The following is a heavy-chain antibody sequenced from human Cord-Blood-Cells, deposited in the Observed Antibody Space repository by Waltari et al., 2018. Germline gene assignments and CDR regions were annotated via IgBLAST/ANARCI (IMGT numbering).Heavy chain of an antibody. D-gene: IGHD6-13*01. J-gene: IGHJ4*02. CDR3: ARGWGIAAAGTGDY. Sequence: QVQLQQWGAGLLKPSETLSLTCTVYGGSFSGYYWSWIRQPPGKGLEWIGEINHSGSTNYNPSLKSRVTISVDTSKNQFSLKLSSVTAADTAAYYCARGWGIAAAGTGDYWGQGTLVTVSS. CDR2: INHSGST. V-gene: IGHV4-34*01. CDR1: GGSFSGYY.